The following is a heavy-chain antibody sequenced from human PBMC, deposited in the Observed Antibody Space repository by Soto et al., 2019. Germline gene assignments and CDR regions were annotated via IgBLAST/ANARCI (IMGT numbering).Heavy chain of an antibody. V-gene: IGHV4-59*01. Sequence: PSETLSLTCAVYGGSFSGYYWSWIRQPPGKGLEWIGYIYYSGSTNYNPSLKSRVTISVDTSKNQFSLKLSSVTAADTAVYYCAREVPIVVAFDIWGQGTMVTVSS. CDR3: AREVPIVVAFDI. J-gene: IGHJ3*02. D-gene: IGHD3-22*01. CDR2: IYYSGST. CDR1: GGSFSGYY.